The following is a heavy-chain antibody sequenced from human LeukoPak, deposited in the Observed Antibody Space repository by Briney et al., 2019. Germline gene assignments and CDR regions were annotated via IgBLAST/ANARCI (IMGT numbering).Heavy chain of an antibody. V-gene: IGHV4-39*01. J-gene: IGHJ3*02. CDR1: GGSISSSSYY. D-gene: IGHD3-3*01. Sequence: PSETLSLTCTVSGGSISSSSYYWGWIRQPPGKGLEWIGSIYYSGSTYYNPSLKSRVTISVDTSKNQFSLKLSSVTAADTAVYYCGRGITIFVFGAFDIWAKGQWSPSLQ. CDR2: IYYSGST. CDR3: GRGITIFVFGAFDI.